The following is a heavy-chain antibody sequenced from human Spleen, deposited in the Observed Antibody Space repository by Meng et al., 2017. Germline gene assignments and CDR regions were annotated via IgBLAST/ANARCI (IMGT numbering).Heavy chain of an antibody. CDR3: AREVSAAAEDY. Sequence: GESLKISCTASGFTFGDYAMSWVRQAPGKGLEWVGFIRSKAYGGTTEYAASVKGRFTISRDEFKSITYLQMNSLRAEDTAVYYCAREVSAAAEDYWGQGTLVTVSS. CDR2: IRSKAYGGTT. V-gene: IGHV3-49*04. D-gene: IGHD6-13*01. J-gene: IGHJ4*02. CDR1: GFTFGDYA.